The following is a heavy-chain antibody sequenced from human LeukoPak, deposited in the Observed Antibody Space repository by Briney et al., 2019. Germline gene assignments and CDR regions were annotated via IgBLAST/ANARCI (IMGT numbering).Heavy chain of an antibody. CDR1: GFTFSDYY. CDR3: ARSRDPGYADN. J-gene: IGHJ4*02. V-gene: IGHV3-11*01. Sequence: GGSLRLSCAASGFTFSDYYMSWIRQAPGKGLEWVSYISNSGNTIYYADSVKGRFTISRDNAKNSLYLQMNSLRAEDTAVYYCARSRDPGYADNWGQGTLVTVSS. D-gene: IGHD5-12*01. CDR2: ISNSGNTI.